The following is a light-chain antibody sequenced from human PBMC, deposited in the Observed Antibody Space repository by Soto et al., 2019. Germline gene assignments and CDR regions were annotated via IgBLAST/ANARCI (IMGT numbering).Light chain of an antibody. Sequence: EIVMTQSPATLSVSPGERVTLSCRASQSVSSNLAWYQHKPGQAPRLLISYASSGATGVPGRFSGSGSGTEFALTISSLQSEDSAVYYCQHFYNWPVTFGGGTKVDIK. CDR2: YAS. CDR1: QSVSSN. J-gene: IGKJ4*01. V-gene: IGKV3-15*01. CDR3: QHFYNWPVT.